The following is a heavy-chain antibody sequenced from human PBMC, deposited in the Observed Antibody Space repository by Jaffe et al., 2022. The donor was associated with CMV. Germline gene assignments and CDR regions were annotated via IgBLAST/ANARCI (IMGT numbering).Heavy chain of an antibody. CDR1: GGTFSSYA. Sequence: QVQLVQSGAEVKKPGSSVKVSCKASGGTFSSYAISWVRQAPGQGLEWMGGIIPIFGTANYAQKFQGRVTITADESTSTAYMELSSLRSEDTAVYYCARDRLTYYYDSSGPSDAFDIWGQGTMVTVSS. CDR2: IIPIFGTA. V-gene: IGHV1-69*01. J-gene: IGHJ3*02. CDR3: ARDRLTYYYDSSGPSDAFDI. D-gene: IGHD3-22*01.